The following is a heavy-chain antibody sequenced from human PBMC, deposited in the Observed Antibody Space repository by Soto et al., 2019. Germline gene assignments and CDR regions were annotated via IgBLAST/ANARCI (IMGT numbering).Heavy chain of an antibody. J-gene: IGHJ6*02. CDR3: ARDRSSSYSYAMDL. V-gene: IGHV3-33*01. D-gene: IGHD3-10*01. CDR1: DFAFRLHG. CDR2: VWHDGTRK. Sequence: QVHLVESGGGIVQPGGSLTLSCSVSDFAFRLHGIHWVRQTPGKGLEWVAMVWHDGTRKYFRESVRGRFTISRDSAKNKVYLQMNNLRGDDSALYFCARDRSSSYSYAMDLWGQGTTVTVSS.